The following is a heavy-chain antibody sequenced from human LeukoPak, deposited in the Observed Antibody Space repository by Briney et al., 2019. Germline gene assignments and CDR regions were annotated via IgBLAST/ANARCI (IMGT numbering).Heavy chain of an antibody. D-gene: IGHD5-24*01. CDR1: GFTFSSHW. CDR2: INTDGSST. CDR3: ARGGPRRDGYKIYYYYYMDV. J-gene: IGHJ6*03. Sequence: PGGSLRLSCAASGFTFSSHWMHWVRQAPGKGLVWVSRINTDGSSTSYADSVKGRFTISRDNAKNTLYLQMNSLRAEDTAVYYCARGGPRRDGYKIYYYYYMDVWGKGTTVTVSS. V-gene: IGHV3-74*01.